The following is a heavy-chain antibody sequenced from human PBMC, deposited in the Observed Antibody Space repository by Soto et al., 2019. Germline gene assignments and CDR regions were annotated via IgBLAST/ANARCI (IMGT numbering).Heavy chain of an antibody. J-gene: IGHJ4*02. Sequence: QITLKESGPTLVKPTQTLTLTCTFSGFSLSTTGVGVGWIRQPPGKALEWLALIYWDDDKRYSPSLKSRLTITKDTSKHQVVLRMTNLDPVDTATYYCAHSHYGNYFDHWGQGTLVTVSS. CDR2: IYWDDDK. D-gene: IGHD3-10*01. CDR3: AHSHYGNYFDH. V-gene: IGHV2-5*02. CDR1: GFSLSTTGVG.